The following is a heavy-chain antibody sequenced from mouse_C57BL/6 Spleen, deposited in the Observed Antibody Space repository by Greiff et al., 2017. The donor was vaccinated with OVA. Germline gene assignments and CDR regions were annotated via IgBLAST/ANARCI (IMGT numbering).Heavy chain of an antibody. V-gene: IGHV2-2*01. CDR3: AVSYDYDRYYARDY. J-gene: IGHJ4*01. Sequence: VQLQQSGPGLVQPSQCLSITCTASGFSLTSYGVHWVRQSPGKGLEWLGVIWSGGSTDYNAAFISRLSISKDNAKSQVFFKMNSLQADDTAIYYCAVSYDYDRYYARDYWGQGTSVTVST. CDR1: GFSLTSYG. D-gene: IGHD2-4*01. CDR2: IWSGGST.